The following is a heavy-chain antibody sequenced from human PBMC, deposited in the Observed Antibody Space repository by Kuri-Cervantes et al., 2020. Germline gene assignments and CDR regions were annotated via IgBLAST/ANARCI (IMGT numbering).Heavy chain of an antibody. CDR3: ARALGGYDADY. CDR2: INGGNGNT. J-gene: IGHJ4*02. D-gene: IGHD5-12*01. V-gene: IGHV1-3*01. CDR1: GYTFTTYA. Sequence: ASVKVSCKASGYTFTTYAMHWVRQAPGQRLEWMGWINGGNGNTRHSQKFQGRVTITADESTSTAYMELSSLRSEDTAVYYCARALGGYDADYWGQGTLVTVSS.